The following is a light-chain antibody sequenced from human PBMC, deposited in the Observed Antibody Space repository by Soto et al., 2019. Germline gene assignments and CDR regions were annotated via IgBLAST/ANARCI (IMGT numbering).Light chain of an antibody. CDR3: QQLNGYPIT. CDR1: QGISRY. V-gene: IGKV1-9*01. CDR2: AAS. Sequence: DIQLTQSPSFLSASVGDRVTITCRASQGISRYLSWYQQKPGKAPNLLIYAASTLQSGVPSRFSGTGSGTEFTLTISSLLPEDFATYYCQQLNGYPITFGQGTRLEIQ. J-gene: IGKJ5*01.